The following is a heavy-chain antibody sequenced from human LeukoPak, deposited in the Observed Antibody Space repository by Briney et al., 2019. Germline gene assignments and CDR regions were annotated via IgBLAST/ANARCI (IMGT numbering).Heavy chain of an antibody. D-gene: IGHD6-13*01. V-gene: IGHV3-23*01. CDR2: ISGSGGST. CDR1: GFTFSSYA. J-gene: IGHJ2*01. CDR3: ARAAYSSTWYSRYFDL. Sequence: GGTLRLSCAASGFTFSSYAMSWVRQAPGKGLEWVSAISGSGGSTYYADSVKGRFTISRDNSKNTLYLQMNSLRAEDTAVYYCARAAYSSTWYSRYFDLWGRGTLVTVSS.